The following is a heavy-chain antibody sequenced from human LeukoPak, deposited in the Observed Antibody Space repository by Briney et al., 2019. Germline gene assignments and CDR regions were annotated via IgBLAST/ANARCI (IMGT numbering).Heavy chain of an antibody. V-gene: IGHV3-21*01. CDR2: ISSSSSYI. CDR3: ARGTYYYGSGSVN. Sequence: GGSLRLPCAASGFTFSSYSMNWVRQAPGKGLEWVSSISSSSSYIYYADSVKGRFTISRDNAKNSLYLQMNSLRAEDTAVYYCARGTYYYGSGSVNWGQGTLVTVSS. J-gene: IGHJ4*02. D-gene: IGHD3-10*01. CDR1: GFTFSSYS.